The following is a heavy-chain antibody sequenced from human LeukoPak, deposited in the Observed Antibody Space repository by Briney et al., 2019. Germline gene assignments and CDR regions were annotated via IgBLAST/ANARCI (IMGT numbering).Heavy chain of an antibody. CDR1: GGSISSYY. V-gene: IGHV4-4*07. CDR3: AKEEAGAAAGLFDS. J-gene: IGHJ4*02. CDR2: IYATGST. Sequence: SETLSLTCTVSGGSISSYYWSWIRQPAGEGLEWIGRIYATGSTNHNPSLKSRVTMSVDTSKNQFSLKLISVTAADTALYYCAKEEAGAAAGLFDSWGQGILVTVSS. D-gene: IGHD6-13*01.